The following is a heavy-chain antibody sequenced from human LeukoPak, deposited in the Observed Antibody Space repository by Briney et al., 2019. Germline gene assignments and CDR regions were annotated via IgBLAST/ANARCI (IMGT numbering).Heavy chain of an antibody. V-gene: IGHV4-59*12. CDR3: ARGRTTRRWLVNNWFDP. CDR1: GGSISSYY. Sequence: SETLSLTCTVSGGSISSYYWSWIRQPPGKGLEWIGFIFYSGTTNYNPSLKSRVTISVDTSKNQFSLKLSSVTAADTAVYYCARGRTTRRWLVNNWFDPWGQGTLVTVSS. D-gene: IGHD6-19*01. J-gene: IGHJ5*02. CDR2: IFYSGTT.